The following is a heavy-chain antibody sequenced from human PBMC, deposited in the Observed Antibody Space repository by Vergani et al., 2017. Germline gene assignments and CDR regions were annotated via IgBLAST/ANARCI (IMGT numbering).Heavy chain of an antibody. D-gene: IGHD3-10*01. CDR1: GYTFTGYY. Sequence: QVQLVQSGAEVKKTGASVKVSCKDSGYTFTGYYMHWVRQAPGQGLEWMGGINPNSGGTNYAQKCQGRVNMTRDTSSSTAYMELSRRRAVDTAEYYCARGRDRSGSISLGYWGQGTLVTVSS. V-gene: IGHV1-2*02. J-gene: IGHJ4*02. CDR3: ARGRDRSGSISLGY. CDR2: INPNSGGT.